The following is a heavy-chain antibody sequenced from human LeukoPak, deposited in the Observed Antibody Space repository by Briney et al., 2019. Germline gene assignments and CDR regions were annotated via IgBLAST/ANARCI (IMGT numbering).Heavy chain of an antibody. CDR2: INHSGSS. CDR3: ARTRTGKPDF. V-gene: IGHV4-34*01. D-gene: IGHD1-14*01. CDR1: GGSFSGYY. J-gene: IGHJ4*02. Sequence: SETLSLTCAVYGGSFSGYYWSWIRQPPGKGLEWIGEINHSGSSNYNPSLKSRVTISVDTSKNQFSLKLSSVTAADTAVYYCARTRTGKPDFWGQGTLVTVSS.